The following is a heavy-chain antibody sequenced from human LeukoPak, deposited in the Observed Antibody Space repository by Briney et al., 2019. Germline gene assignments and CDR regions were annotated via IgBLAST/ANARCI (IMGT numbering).Heavy chain of an antibody. D-gene: IGHD5-18*01. Sequence: GGSLRLSCAASGFTFSSYWMSWVRQAPGKGLEWVANIKQDGSEKYYVDSVKGRFTISRDNAKNSLYLQMNSRRAEDTAVYYCARLMVDTAMVTFFDPWGQGTLVTVSS. CDR2: IKQDGSEK. CDR3: ARLMVDTAMVTFFDP. V-gene: IGHV3-7*01. CDR1: GFTFSSYW. J-gene: IGHJ5*02.